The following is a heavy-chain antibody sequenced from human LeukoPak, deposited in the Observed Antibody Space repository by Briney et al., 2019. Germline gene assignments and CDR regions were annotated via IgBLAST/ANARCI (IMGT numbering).Heavy chain of an antibody. J-gene: IGHJ6*03. V-gene: IGHV1-2*02. CDR2: INLNSGGT. CDR1: GYTFTGYF. CDR3: ARAVRVGATDRDYYYYMDV. Sequence: ASVKVSCKASGYTFTGYFMHWVRQAPGQGLEWMGWINLNSGGTNYAQKFQGRVTITADESTSTAYMELSSLRSEDTAVYYCARAVRVGATDRDYYYYMDVWGKGTTVTVSS. D-gene: IGHD1-26*01.